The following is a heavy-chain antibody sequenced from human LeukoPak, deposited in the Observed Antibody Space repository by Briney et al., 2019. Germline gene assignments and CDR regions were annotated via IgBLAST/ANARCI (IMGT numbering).Heavy chain of an antibody. D-gene: IGHD1-26*01. CDR3: ASAGEVGAPFDY. Sequence: GGSLRLSCAASGFSVSSNYMSWVRQAPGKGLEWVSVIYAGGSTYYAGSLKGRFTIPRENSKNTVYLQMNSLRADDTAVYYCASAGEVGAPFDYWGQGTLVTVSS. J-gene: IGHJ4*02. CDR2: IYAGGST. V-gene: IGHV3-53*01. CDR1: GFSVSSNY.